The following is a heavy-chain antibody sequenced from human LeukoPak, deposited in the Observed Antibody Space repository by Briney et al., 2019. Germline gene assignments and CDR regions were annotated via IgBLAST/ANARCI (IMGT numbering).Heavy chain of an antibody. D-gene: IGHD4-11*01. CDR2: INTDGSST. Sequence: GGSLRLSCAASGFIFSSYWMHWVRQAPGKGLVWVSRINTDGSSTTYADSVKGRFTISRDNAKNTLYLQMNSLRAEDTAVYYCARDIGEYSSPPGDYWGQGTLVTVSS. V-gene: IGHV3-74*01. J-gene: IGHJ4*02. CDR1: GFIFSSYW. CDR3: ARDIGEYSSPPGDY.